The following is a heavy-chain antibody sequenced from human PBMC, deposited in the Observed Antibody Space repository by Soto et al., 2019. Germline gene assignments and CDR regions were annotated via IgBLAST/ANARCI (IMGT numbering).Heavy chain of an antibody. CDR3: ARALTTVVAYYYYGMDV. V-gene: IGHV1-69*13. D-gene: IGHD4-17*01. J-gene: IGHJ6*02. CDR2: IIPIFGTA. Sequence: SVKVSCKASGGTFSIYAIIWVRQAPGQGLEWMGGIIPIFGTANYAQKFQGRVTITADESTSTAYMELSSLRSEDTAVYYCARALTTVVAYYYYGMDVWGQGTTVTVSS. CDR1: GGTFSIYA.